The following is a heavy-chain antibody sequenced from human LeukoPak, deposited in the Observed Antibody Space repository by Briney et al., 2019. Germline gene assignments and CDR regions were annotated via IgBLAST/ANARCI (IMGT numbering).Heavy chain of an antibody. CDR3: ARDRGVPGYFDY. Sequence: SETLSLTCTVSGGSISSYYWSWIRQPPGKVLEWIGYIYYSGSTNYNPSLKSRVTISVDTSKNQFSLKLSSVTAADTAVYYCARDRGVPGYFDYWGQGTLVTVSS. CDR2: IYYSGST. D-gene: IGHD3-16*01. CDR1: GGSISSYY. J-gene: IGHJ4*02. V-gene: IGHV4-59*01.